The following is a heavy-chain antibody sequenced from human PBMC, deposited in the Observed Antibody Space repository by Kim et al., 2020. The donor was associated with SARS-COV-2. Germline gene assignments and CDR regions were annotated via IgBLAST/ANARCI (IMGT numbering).Heavy chain of an antibody. CDR3: ARDRSFVGWYLWGRDGMDV. CDR1: GFTFSDYY. D-gene: IGHD6-19*01. V-gene: IGHV3-11*01. CDR2: ISSSGSTI. J-gene: IGHJ6*02. Sequence: GGSLRLSCAASGFTFSDYYMSWIRQAPGKGLEWVSYISSSGSTIYYADSAKGRFTISRDNAKNSLYLQMNSLRAEDTAVYYCARDRSFVGWYLWGRDGMDVWGQGTTVTVSS.